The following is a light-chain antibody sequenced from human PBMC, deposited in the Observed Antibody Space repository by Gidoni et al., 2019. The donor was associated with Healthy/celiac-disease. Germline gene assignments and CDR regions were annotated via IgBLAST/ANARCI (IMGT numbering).Light chain of an antibody. CDR2: DAS. J-gene: IGKJ2*01. Sequence: ELVLTQSPATLSLSPGERATLSCRASQSVSSYLAWYQQTPGQAPRLLIYDASNRATGIPARFSGSWSGTDFTLTISSLEPEDCAVYYCQQRSNWPRYTFGQGTKLEI. V-gene: IGKV3-11*01. CDR3: QQRSNWPRYT. CDR1: QSVSSY.